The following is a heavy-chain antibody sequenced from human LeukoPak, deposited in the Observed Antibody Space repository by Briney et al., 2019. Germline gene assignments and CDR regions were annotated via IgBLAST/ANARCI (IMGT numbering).Heavy chain of an antibody. CDR2: ISSSSSTI. D-gene: IGHD6-19*01. Sequence: GGSLRRSCAASGFTFSSYSMNWVRQAPGKGLEGVSYISSSSSTIYYADSVKGRFTISRDNAKNSLYLHMNSLRAEDTALYYCARGQGWLVDYWGQGTLVTVSS. CDR3: ARGQGWLVDY. CDR1: GFTFSSYS. J-gene: IGHJ4*02. V-gene: IGHV3-48*04.